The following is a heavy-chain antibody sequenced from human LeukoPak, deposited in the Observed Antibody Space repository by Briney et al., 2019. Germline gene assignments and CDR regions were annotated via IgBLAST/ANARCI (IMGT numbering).Heavy chain of an antibody. Sequence: PSETLSLTCTVSGGSISSSSYYWGWIRQPPGKGLEWIGSIYYSGSTYYNPSLKSRVTISVDTSKNQFSLKLSSVTAADTAVYYCARAIVGGTPVFDYWGQGTLVTVSS. CDR2: IYYSGST. CDR3: ARAIVGGTPVFDY. CDR1: GGSISSSSYY. J-gene: IGHJ4*02. D-gene: IGHD1-26*01. V-gene: IGHV4-39*07.